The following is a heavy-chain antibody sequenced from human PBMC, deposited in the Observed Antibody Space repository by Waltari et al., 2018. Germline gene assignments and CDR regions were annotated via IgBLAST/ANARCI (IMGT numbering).Heavy chain of an antibody. CDR2: IRYDGSIA. V-gene: IGHV3-30*02. D-gene: IGHD2-2*01. CDR1: GFTFSNYG. CDR3: AKDGSFVVVPEAMFDYYMDV. Sequence: QVQLVDSGGGVVQPGGSLRLSCAASGFTFSNYGMHWVRQAPGKGLEGGAFIRYDGSIAYYADSVKGRFTISRDNSKNTLSLQMNSLRAEDTAVYYCAKDGSFVVVPEAMFDYYMDVWGKGTTVSVSS. J-gene: IGHJ6*03.